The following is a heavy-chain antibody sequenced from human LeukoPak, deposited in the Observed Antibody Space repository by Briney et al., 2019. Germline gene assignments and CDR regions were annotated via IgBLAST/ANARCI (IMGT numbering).Heavy chain of an antibody. V-gene: IGHV3-48*01. J-gene: IGHJ4*02. D-gene: IGHD4-17*01. CDR2: IADNSNQI. CDR1: GFTFSRHS. Sequence: GGSLRLSCAASGFTFSRHSMHWVRQAPGKGLEWVSFIADNSNQIDYADSVKGRFTISRDNAKKSFYLQMNSLRAEDTAVYYCARNDYGDYGFDYWGQGTLATVSS. CDR3: ARNDYGDYGFDY.